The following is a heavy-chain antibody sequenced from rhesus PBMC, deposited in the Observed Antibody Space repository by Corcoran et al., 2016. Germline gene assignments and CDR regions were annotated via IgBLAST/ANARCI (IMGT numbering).Heavy chain of an antibody. Sequence: EVQLVQSGAEVKRPGESLKISCKTSGYSFTSYWISWVRQMPGKGLEWMGPISPSDSDTRYSPSFQGQVTISADKSISTTYLQWSSLKASDSATYYCAKRGSSGWSFDYWGQGVLVTVSS. CDR2: ISPSDSDT. D-gene: IGHD6S26*01. CDR3: AKRGSSGWSFDY. CDR1: GYSFTSYW. V-gene: IGHV5-2*01. J-gene: IGHJ4*01.